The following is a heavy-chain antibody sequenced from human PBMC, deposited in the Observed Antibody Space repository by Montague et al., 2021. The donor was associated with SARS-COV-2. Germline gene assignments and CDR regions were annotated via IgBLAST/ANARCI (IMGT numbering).Heavy chain of an antibody. J-gene: IGHJ3*02. CDR1: GGSISSYY. CDR3: ASGSFGMGAFDI. CDR2: IYTSGST. V-gene: IGHV4-4*07. D-gene: IGHD3-10*01. Sequence: SETLSPTCTVSGGSISSYYWSWIRQPAGKGLEWIGLIYTSGSTNYNPSLKSRVTMSLDTSKNQFYLKLRSVTAADTAAYYCASGSFGMGAFDIWGQGTMVTVSS.